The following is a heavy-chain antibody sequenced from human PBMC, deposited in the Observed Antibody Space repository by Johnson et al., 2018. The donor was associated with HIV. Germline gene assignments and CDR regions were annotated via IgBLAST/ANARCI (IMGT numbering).Heavy chain of an antibody. V-gene: IGHV3-20*04. CDR3: ARERRTDYDYDAFDI. D-gene: IGHD4-17*01. Sequence: VLLVESGGGVVQPGRSLRLSCAASAFTFSSYAMHWVRQAPGKGLEWVSGINWNGGSTGYADSVKGRFTISRDNAENLLYLQMHSLRVEDTAVYYCARERRTDYDYDAFDIWGQGTMVTVSS. J-gene: IGHJ3*02. CDR1: AFTFSSYA. CDR2: INWNGGST.